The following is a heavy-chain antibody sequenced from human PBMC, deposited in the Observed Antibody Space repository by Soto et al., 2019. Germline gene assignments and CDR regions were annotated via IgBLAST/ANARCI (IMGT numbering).Heavy chain of an antibody. D-gene: IGHD3-3*01. CDR1: GGSISSYY. CDR2: IYYSGST. CDR3: ARLLPSGYYNFDY. V-gene: IGHV4-59*08. Sequence: QVQLQESGPGLVKPSETLSLTCTGSGGSISSYYWSWIRQPPGKGLEWIGYIYYSGSTNYNPSLKSRVTISVDTSKNQFSLKLSSVTAADPAVYYCARLLPSGYYNFDYWGQGTLVTVSS. J-gene: IGHJ4*02.